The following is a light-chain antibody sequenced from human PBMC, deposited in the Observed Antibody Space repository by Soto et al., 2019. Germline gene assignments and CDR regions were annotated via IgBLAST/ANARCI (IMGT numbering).Light chain of an antibody. CDR2: LEGSGSY. CDR3: ETWDSNTRV. CDR1: SGHSSYI. Sequence: QLVLTQSSSASASLGSSVKLTCTLSSGHSSYIIAWHQQQPGKAPRYLMKLEGSGSYNKGSGVPDRLSGSSSGADRYLTISNLQFEDEANYYCETWDSNTRVFGGGTKLTVL. V-gene: IGLV4-60*02. J-gene: IGLJ2*01.